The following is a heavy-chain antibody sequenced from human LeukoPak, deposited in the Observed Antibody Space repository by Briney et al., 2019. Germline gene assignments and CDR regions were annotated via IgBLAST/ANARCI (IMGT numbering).Heavy chain of an antibody. CDR1: GFTFSSYA. Sequence: GGSLRLSCAASGFTFSSYAMSWVRQAPGKGLEWVSAISGSGGSTYYADSVEGRFTISRDNSKNTLYLQMNSLRAEDTAVYYCAKDHVVVPAAISWGQGTLVTVSS. V-gene: IGHV3-23*01. CDR2: ISGSGGST. CDR3: AKDHVVVPAAIS. D-gene: IGHD2-2*02. J-gene: IGHJ4*02.